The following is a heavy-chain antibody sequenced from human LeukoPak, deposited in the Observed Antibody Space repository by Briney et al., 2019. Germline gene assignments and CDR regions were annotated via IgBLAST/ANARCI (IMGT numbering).Heavy chain of an antibody. J-gene: IGHJ6*03. CDR2: ISWNSNNI. CDR1: GFTFDDYA. CDR3: ARDRGVVRQQLAYYMDV. V-gene: IGHV3-9*01. Sequence: PGGSLRLSCAASGFTFDDYAMHWVRQGPGKGLEWLSGISWNSNNIAYADSVKGRFTISRDNSKNTLYLQMNSLRVEDTAVYYCARDRGVVRQQLAYYMDVWGKGTTVSVSS. D-gene: IGHD6-13*01.